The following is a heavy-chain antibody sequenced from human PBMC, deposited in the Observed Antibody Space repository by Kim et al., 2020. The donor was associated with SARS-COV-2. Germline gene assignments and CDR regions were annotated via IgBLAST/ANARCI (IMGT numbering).Heavy chain of an antibody. D-gene: IGHD6-19*01. V-gene: IGHV1-3*01. Sequence: NGNKKYSQKFQGRVTITRDTSASTAYMELSSLRSEDTAVYYCARGQWLDYWGQGTLVTVSS. CDR2: NGNK. CDR3: ARGQWLDY. J-gene: IGHJ4*02.